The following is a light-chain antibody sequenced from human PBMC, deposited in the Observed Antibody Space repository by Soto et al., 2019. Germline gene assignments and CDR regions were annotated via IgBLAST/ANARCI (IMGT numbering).Light chain of an antibody. CDR2: RAS. CDR3: LQYHNLWA. CDR1: QNIYYN. V-gene: IGKV3-15*01. Sequence: ILMTQSPATVSVSPGESATLSCRASQNIYYNVAWYQQRPGQAPRLLIYRASTSAPAVPARFSGSGSGTEFTLTISSLQPEDFTVYSCLQYHNLWAFGQGTKVEI. J-gene: IGKJ1*01.